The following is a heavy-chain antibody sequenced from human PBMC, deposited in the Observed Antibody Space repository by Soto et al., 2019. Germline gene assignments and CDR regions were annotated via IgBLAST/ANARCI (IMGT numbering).Heavy chain of an antibody. CDR1: GDSVSSNSAV. Sequence: PSQTLSLTCAISGDSVSSNSAVWNWIRQSPSRGLEWLGRAYYRSKWYIDYAESVRSRITINPDTSKNQLSLELNSVTPEDTAVYYCVRARHLVSGTLGFFEYRGQGTLVTVSS. D-gene: IGHD3-3*01. J-gene: IGHJ4*02. V-gene: IGHV6-1*01. CDR2: AYYRSKWYI. CDR3: VRARHLVSGTLGFFEY.